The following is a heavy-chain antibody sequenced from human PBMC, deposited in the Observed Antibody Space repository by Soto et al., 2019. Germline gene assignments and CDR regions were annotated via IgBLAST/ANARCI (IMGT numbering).Heavy chain of an antibody. J-gene: IGHJ5*02. CDR1: GCSTSSCGYS. D-gene: IGHD1-26*01. CDR3: ALWELRFDP. Sequence: LALTDTISGCSTSSCGYSWIWIRQPPGKGLEWIGYIYHSGSTYYNPSLKSRVTISVDRSKNQFSLKLSSVTAADTAVYYCALWELRFDPGGQGPLVTFSS. CDR2: IYHSGST. V-gene: IGHV4-30-2*01.